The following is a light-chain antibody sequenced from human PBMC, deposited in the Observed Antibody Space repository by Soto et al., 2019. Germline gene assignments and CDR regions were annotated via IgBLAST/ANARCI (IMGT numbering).Light chain of an antibody. V-gene: IGKV3-20*01. CDR2: AAS. CDR1: QSVSSS. Sequence: EIVMTQSPVTLSVSPGERATLSCRASQSVSSSLAWYQQKPGQAPRLLIYAASTRATGIPARFSGSGSGTDFTLTISRLEPEDFAVYYCQQYGSSLLFTFGPGTKVDIK. CDR3: QQYGSSLLFT. J-gene: IGKJ3*01.